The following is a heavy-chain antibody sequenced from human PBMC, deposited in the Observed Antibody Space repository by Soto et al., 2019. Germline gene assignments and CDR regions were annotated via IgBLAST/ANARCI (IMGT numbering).Heavy chain of an antibody. J-gene: IGHJ4*02. Sequence: GGSLRLSCAASGFTFSNAWMSWVRQAPGKGLEWVGRIKSKTDGGTTDYAAPVKGRFTISRDDSKNTLYLQMNSLKTEDTAVYYCTTSLKDYGDYFDYWGQGTLVTVSS. CDR1: GFTFSNAW. CDR2: IKSKTDGGTT. V-gene: IGHV3-15*01. D-gene: IGHD4-17*01. CDR3: TTSLKDYGDYFDY.